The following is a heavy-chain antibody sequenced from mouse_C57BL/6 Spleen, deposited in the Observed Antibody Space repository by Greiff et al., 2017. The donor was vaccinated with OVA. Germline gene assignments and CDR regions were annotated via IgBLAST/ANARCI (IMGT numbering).Heavy chain of an antibody. Sequence: EVKLQESGGDLVKPGGSLKLSCAASGFTFSSYGMSWVRQTPDKRLEWVATISSGGSYTYYPDSVKGRFTISRVNAKNTLYLQMSSLKSEDTSMYYCARQGTTVVATDFDYWGQGTTLTVSS. CDR3: ARQGTTVVATDFDY. V-gene: IGHV5-6*01. CDR1: GFTFSSYG. D-gene: IGHD1-1*01. CDR2: ISSGGSYT. J-gene: IGHJ2*01.